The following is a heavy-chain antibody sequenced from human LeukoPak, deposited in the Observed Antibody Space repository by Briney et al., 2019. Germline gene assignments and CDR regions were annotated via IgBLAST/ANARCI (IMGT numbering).Heavy chain of an antibody. Sequence: ASVKVSCKASGGTFSSYGISWVRQAPGQGLEWMGWINTYNDNTNYAQRLQGRVTMTTDTSTTTAYMELRSLRSDDTAVYYCARDYDFWTSSRGHPYYWGQGTLVTVSS. V-gene: IGHV1-18*01. D-gene: IGHD3/OR15-3a*01. CDR1: GGTFSSYG. J-gene: IGHJ4*02. CDR3: ARDYDFWTSSRGHPYY. CDR2: INTYNDNT.